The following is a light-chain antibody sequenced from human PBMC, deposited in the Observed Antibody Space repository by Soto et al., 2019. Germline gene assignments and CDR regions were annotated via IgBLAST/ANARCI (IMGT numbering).Light chain of an antibody. J-gene: IGKJ5*01. V-gene: IGKV1-5*01. CDR3: HSRA. Sequence: DIQLTQTPSTLSASAGDEVTITCRASQTISRWLAWYQQKPGRAPKLLIYDASTLESGVPSRFSGSGSETEFTLTISRLQPDDFATYFCHSRAFGQGTRLENK. CDR1: QTISRW. CDR2: DAS.